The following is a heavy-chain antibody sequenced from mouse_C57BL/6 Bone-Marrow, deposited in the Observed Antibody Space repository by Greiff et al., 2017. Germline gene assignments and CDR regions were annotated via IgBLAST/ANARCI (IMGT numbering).Heavy chain of an antibody. J-gene: IGHJ1*03. CDR3: ARLSYDYEYFDV. CDR2: INSDGGST. D-gene: IGHD2-4*01. Sequence: DVKLVESGGGLVQPGESLKLSCESNEYEFPSHDMSWVRKTPEKRLELVAAINSDGGSTYYPDTMERRFIISRDNTKKTLYLQMSSLRSEDTALDYCARLSYDYEYFDVWGTGTTVTVSS. CDR1: EYEFPSHD. V-gene: IGHV5-2*01.